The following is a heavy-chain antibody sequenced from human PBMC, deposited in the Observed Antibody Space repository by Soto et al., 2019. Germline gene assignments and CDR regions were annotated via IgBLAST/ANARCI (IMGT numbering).Heavy chain of an antibody. Sequence: ASVKLYCKAAGHPYNESYGDWGRQALGQGPEWLERINSKRGDTHYPQSFQGRVTMTSDTSVSTVYMELSRLRSDDTAVYYCARDRPTGIDRESDYWGPGTRVMVSS. J-gene: IGHJ4*02. CDR1: GHPYNESY. D-gene: IGHD1-1*01. V-gene: IGHV1-2*02. CDR3: ARDRPTGIDRESDY. CDR2: INSKRGDT.